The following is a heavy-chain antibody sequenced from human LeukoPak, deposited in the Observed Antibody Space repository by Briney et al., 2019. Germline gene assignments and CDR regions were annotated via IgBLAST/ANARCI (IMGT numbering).Heavy chain of an antibody. J-gene: IGHJ6*03. V-gene: IGHV4-34*01. Sequence: SETLSLTCAVYGGSFSGYYWSWIRQPPEKGLEWIGEINHSGSTNYNPSLKSRVTISVDTSKNQFSLKLSSVTAADTAVYYCARGGADIVVVPAAKDYYYYYYMDVWGKGTTVTVSS. CDR1: GGSFSGYY. CDR3: ARGGADIVVVPAAKDYYYYYYMDV. D-gene: IGHD2-2*01. CDR2: INHSGST.